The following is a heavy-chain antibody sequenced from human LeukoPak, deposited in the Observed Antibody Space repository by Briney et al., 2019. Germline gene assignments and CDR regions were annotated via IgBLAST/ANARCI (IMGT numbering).Heavy chain of an antibody. CDR2: IPSSVSDM. J-gene: IGHJ3*02. CDR3: TRTSGPVGAFDI. CDR1: GFTFSTFT. V-gene: IGHV3-21*01. D-gene: IGHD7-27*01. Sequence: PGGSLRLSCAASGFTFSTFTLNWVRQAPGKGLEWVSSIPSSVSDMSYADSVKGRFTFSRDNAKNSLYLQMNSLRAEDTAVYCCTRTSGPVGAFDIWGQGAMVTVSS.